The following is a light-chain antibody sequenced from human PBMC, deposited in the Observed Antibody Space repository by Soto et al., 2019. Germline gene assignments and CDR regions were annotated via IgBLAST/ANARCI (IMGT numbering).Light chain of an antibody. Sequence: DIQMTQSPSSLSASVGDRVTITCQASQDISNYLNWYQQKPGKAPKLLIYDAANLETGVPSRFSGRGSGPDFTFTISSLQPGDIATYYCQQYDNLPYTFGQGTKLELK. V-gene: IGKV1-33*01. CDR2: DAA. CDR1: QDISNY. CDR3: QQYDNLPYT. J-gene: IGKJ2*01.